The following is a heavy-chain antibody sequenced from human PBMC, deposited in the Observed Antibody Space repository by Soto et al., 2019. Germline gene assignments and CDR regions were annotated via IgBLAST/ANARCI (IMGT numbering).Heavy chain of an antibody. V-gene: IGHV4-39*01. CDR1: GGSISSGPYY. Sequence: QLQLQESGPGLVKPSETLSLTCTVSGGSISSGPYYWGWIRQPPGKGLEWIGNIYYNGNTFYNPSLKSRVTISVDTSKNQFSLKLSSVTAADTAVYYCARHGPLSNNWNQLDYWGQGTLVTVSS. D-gene: IGHD1-1*01. CDR3: ARHGPLSNNWNQLDY. CDR2: IYYNGNT. J-gene: IGHJ4*02.